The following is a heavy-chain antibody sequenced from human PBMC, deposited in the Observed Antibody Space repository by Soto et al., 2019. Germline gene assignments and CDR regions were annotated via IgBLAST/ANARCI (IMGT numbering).Heavy chain of an antibody. V-gene: IGHV4-39*01. CDR3: ARLGGQTQLDPTIYYYHYGMDV. Sequence: SETLSLTCTVSGGSIRSSSYYWGWIRQPPGKGLKGIGSIYYSGSTYYNPCIKSRVTISVDTSKTQFSLKLSSVTAADTAVYYCARLGGQTQLDPTIYYYHYGMDVCGQGTTVTVSS. CDR1: GGSIRSSSYY. J-gene: IGHJ6*02. CDR2: IYYSGST. D-gene: IGHD6-13*01.